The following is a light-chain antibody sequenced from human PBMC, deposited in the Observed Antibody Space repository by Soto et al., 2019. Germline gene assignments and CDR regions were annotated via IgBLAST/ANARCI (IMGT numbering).Light chain of an antibody. J-gene: IGLJ1*01. CDR1: SSDVGSYKF. Sequence: QSALTQPASVSGSPGQSITISCTGTSSDVGSYKFVSWYQQYPGKAPKLMIYEGSKRPSGVSDRFSGSKSGNTASLTISGFQAEDEADYFCCSYAGGSNVFGTGTKLTVL. V-gene: IGLV2-23*03. CDR3: CSYAGGSNV. CDR2: EGS.